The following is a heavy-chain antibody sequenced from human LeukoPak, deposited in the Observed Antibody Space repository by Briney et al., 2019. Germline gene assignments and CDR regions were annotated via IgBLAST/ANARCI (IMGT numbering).Heavy chain of an antibody. CDR2: ISSSGSTI. CDR3: ARAYDSSGYYSYYFDY. CDR1: GFTFSSYE. D-gene: IGHD3-22*01. J-gene: IGHJ4*02. Sequence: PGGSLRLSCAASGFTFSSYEMNWVRQAPGKGLEWASYISSSGSTIYYADSVKGRFTISRDNAKNSLYLQMNSLRAEDTAVYYCARAYDSSGYYSYYFDYWGQGTLVTVSS. V-gene: IGHV3-48*03.